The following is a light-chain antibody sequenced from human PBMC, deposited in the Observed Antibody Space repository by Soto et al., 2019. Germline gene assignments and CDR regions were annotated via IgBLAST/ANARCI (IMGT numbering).Light chain of an antibody. CDR2: GAS. CDR3: QQYDSSPGT. CDR1: QSVSSSY. V-gene: IGKV3-20*01. Sequence: EIVLTQSPGTLSLSPGERATLSCRASQSVSSSYLACYQQKPGQAPRLLIYGASVRATGIPDRFSGSGSGTDFTITISRLEPEDFAVFYCQQYDSSPGTFGQGTKVDVK. J-gene: IGKJ1*01.